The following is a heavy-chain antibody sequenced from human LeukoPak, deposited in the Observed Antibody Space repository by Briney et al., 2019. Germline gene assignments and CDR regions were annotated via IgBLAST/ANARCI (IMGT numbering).Heavy chain of an antibody. J-gene: IGHJ4*02. V-gene: IGHV3-23*01. CDR2: ISGSGGST. D-gene: IGHD3-22*01. CDR1: GFTFSSYA. Sequence: GGSLRLSCAASGFTFSSYAMSWVRQAPGKGLEWVSAISGSGGSTYYADSVKGRITISRDNSKNTLYLQMNSLRAEDTAVYYCAKEPPYYYDSSGYYRTSYWGQGTLVTVSS. CDR3: AKEPPYYYDSSGYYRTSY.